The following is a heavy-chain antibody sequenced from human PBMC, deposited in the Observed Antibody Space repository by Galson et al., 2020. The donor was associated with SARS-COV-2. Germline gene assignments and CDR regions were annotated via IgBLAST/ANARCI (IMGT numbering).Heavy chain of an antibody. Sequence: SETLSLTCTVSGDSISSSIYYWGWIRQPPGKGLEWIGSIYYSGSTYYNPSLKSRVTISVDTSKNQFSLKLSSVTAADTAVYYCARSIAVAGRWAFDIWGQGTMVTVSS. CDR1: GDSISSSIYY. D-gene: IGHD6-19*01. CDR3: ARSIAVAGRWAFDI. V-gene: IGHV4-39*07. CDR2: IYYSGST. J-gene: IGHJ3*02.